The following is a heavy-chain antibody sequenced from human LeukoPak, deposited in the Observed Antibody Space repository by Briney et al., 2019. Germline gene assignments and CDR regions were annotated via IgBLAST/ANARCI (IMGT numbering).Heavy chain of an antibody. J-gene: IGHJ6*02. CDR2: INAGNGNT. CDR1: GYTFTSYA. V-gene: IGHV1-3*01. D-gene: IGHD3-22*01. Sequence: GASVKVSCKASGYTFTSYAMHWVRQAPGQRLEWMGWINAGNGNTKYSQKFQGRVTITRDTSASTAYMELSSLRSEDTAVYYCAREQEYYYDSTYGMDVWGQGTTVTVSS. CDR3: AREQEYYYDSTYGMDV.